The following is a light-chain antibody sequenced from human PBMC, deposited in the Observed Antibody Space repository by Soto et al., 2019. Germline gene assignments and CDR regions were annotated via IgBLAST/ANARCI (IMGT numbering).Light chain of an antibody. J-gene: IGKJ1*01. CDR3: QKYNSAPRA. V-gene: IGKV1-27*01. CDR2: AAS. Sequence: DIQMTQSPSSLSASVGDRVTITCRASQSISNYLAWYQQKPGKVPKRLIYAASTLQSGVPYRFSGSGSGTDFTLNLSSRKPEDVATYYCQKYNSAPRAFGQGTKVEIK. CDR1: QSISNY.